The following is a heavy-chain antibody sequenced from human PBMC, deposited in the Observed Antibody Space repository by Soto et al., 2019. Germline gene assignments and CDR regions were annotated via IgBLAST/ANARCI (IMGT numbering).Heavy chain of an antibody. CDR2: ISSSSSYI. V-gene: IGHV3-21*01. J-gene: IGHJ4*02. D-gene: IGHD3-9*01. Sequence: PGGSLRLSCAASGFTFSSYSMNWVRQAPGKGLEWVSSISSSSSYIYYADSVKGRFTISRDNAENSLYLQMNSLRAEDTAVYYCARTLLLYYDILTGRYFDYWGQGSLVTVSS. CDR3: ARTLLLYYDILTGRYFDY. CDR1: GFTFSSYS.